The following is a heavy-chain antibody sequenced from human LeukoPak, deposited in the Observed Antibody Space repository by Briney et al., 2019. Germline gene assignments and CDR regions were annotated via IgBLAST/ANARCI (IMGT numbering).Heavy chain of an antibody. V-gene: IGHV3-30*04. CDR1: GFTFSSYA. CDR3: AKGSKAVLFTRDHYMDV. J-gene: IGHJ6*03. D-gene: IGHD6-19*01. Sequence: QPGRSLRLSCAASGFTFSSYAMHWVRQAPGKGLEWVAVISYDGSNKYYADSVRGRFTISRDNSKNTLYLHMNSLRAEDTAVYFCAKGSKAVLFTRDHYMDVWGKGTTVTISS. CDR2: ISYDGSNK.